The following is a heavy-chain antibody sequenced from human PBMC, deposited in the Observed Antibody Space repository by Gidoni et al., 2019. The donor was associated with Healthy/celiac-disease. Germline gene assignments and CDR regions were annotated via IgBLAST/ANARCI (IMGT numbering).Heavy chain of an antibody. Sequence: ELQLVESGGGLVKPGGSLSLSCAASGFTFSSYSMNWVRQAPGKGLEWVSSISSSSSYIYYADSVKGRFTISRDNAKNSLYLQMNSLRAEDTAVYYCARALDDYSNYGDAFDIWGQGTMVTVSS. CDR1: GFTFSSYS. D-gene: IGHD4-4*01. CDR3: ARALDDYSNYGDAFDI. J-gene: IGHJ3*02. V-gene: IGHV3-21*01. CDR2: ISSSSSYI.